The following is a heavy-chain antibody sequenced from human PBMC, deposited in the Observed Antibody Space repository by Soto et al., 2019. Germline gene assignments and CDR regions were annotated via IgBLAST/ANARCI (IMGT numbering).Heavy chain of an antibody. V-gene: IGHV4-61*01. CDR2: KPYTGSP. CDR3: ASVCWGGDS. CDR1: GCSVSSVSYH. D-gene: IGHD2-8*01. Sequence: HVQLQEPGPGLVKPSATLSLTCSVSGCSVSSVSYHWSWIRQPPGQGLEWIGLKPYTGSPDYNPSLKGRVVISIDRSKNQFSLKLSSVTAADTAVYFCASVCWGGDSWGQGTLVTVSS. J-gene: IGHJ4*02.